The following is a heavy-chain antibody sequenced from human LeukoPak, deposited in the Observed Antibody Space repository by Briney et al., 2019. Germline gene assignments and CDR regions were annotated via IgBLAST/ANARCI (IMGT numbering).Heavy chain of an antibody. J-gene: IGHJ4*02. CDR1: GYTFTSYD. CDR3: ARANSGSYFDY. CDR2: IIPIFGTA. D-gene: IGHD1-26*01. V-gene: IGHV1-69*13. Sequence: SVKVSCKASGYTFTSYDINWVRQAPGQGLEWMGGIIPIFGTANYAQKFQGRVTITADESTSTAYMELSSLRSEDTAVYYCARANSGSYFDYWGQGTLVTVSS.